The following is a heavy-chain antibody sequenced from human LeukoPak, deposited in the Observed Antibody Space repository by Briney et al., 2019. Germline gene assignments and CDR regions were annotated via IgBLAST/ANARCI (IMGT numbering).Heavy chain of an antibody. CDR3: ARERAEYQLPSPNTDGGDWGGKGDHFDY. J-gene: IGHJ4*02. V-gene: IGHV4-30-4*01. CDR2: IYYSGST. D-gene: IGHD2-2*01. CDR1: GGSISSGDYY. Sequence: SETLSLTCTVSGGSISSGDYYWSWIRQPPGKGLEWIGYIYYSGSTYYNPSLKSRVTISVDTSKNQFSLKLSSVTAADTAVYYCARERAEYQLPSPNTDGGDWGGKGDHFDYWGQGTLVTVSS.